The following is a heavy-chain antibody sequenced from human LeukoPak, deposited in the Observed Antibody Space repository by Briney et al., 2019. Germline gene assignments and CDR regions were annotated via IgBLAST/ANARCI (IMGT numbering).Heavy chain of an antibody. CDR1: DGSISRSNYY. V-gene: IGHV4-39*01. D-gene: IGHD3-10*01. J-gene: IGHJ5*02. Sequence: SETLSLTCTVSDGSISRSNYYWGWSRQPPGKGLEWIGSIYYSGSTYYNPSLKSRVTISVDTSKNQFSLKLSSVTAADTAVYYCARQPYGSGSYRNNWFDPWGQGTLVTVSS. CDR2: IYYSGST. CDR3: ARQPYGSGSYRNNWFDP.